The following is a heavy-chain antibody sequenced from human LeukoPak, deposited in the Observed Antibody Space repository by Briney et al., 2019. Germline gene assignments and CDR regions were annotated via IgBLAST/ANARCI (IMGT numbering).Heavy chain of an antibody. V-gene: IGHV3-23*01. D-gene: IGHD6-19*01. CDR2: ISGSGGST. CDR1: GFTFSDYY. CDR3: ARVNGYSSGWPNSNDAFDI. Sequence: GGSLRLSCAASGFTFSDYYMSWVRQAPGKGLEWVSAISGSGGSTYYADSVKGRFTISRDNSKNTLYLQMNSLRAEDTAVYYCARVNGYSSGWPNSNDAFDIWGQGTMVTVSS. J-gene: IGHJ3*02.